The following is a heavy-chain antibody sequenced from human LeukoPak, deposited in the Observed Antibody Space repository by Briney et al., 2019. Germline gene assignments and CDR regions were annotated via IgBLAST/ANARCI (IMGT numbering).Heavy chain of an antibody. CDR3: AGYCSGGSCALGAFAP. CDR1: GGSISSGGYS. V-gene: IGHV4-30-2*01. Sequence: SETLSLTCAVSGGSISSGGYSWSWIRQPPGKGLEWIGYIYHSGSTYYNPSLKSRVTISVDRSKNQFSLKLSSVTAADTAVYYCAGYCSGGSCALGAFAPWGQGTLVTVSS. D-gene: IGHD2-15*01. J-gene: IGHJ5*02. CDR2: IYHSGST.